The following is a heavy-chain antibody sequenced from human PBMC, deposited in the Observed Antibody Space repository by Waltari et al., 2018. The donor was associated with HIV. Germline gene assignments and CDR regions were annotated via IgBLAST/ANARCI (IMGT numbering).Heavy chain of an antibody. V-gene: IGHV3-7*01. CDR1: GFSFGSDW. J-gene: IGHJ3*01. Sequence: EVQLVESGGGLVQPGGSLRLSCAVSGFSFGSDWMSWVRQAPGKGLEWVANIKQDGSEKYYVDSVKGRFNISRDNAKNSLYLQMNSLRDEDTAVYYCARDPGGADAFDFWGQGTMVTVSS. CDR2: IKQDGSEK. CDR3: ARDPGGADAFDF. D-gene: IGHD3-16*01.